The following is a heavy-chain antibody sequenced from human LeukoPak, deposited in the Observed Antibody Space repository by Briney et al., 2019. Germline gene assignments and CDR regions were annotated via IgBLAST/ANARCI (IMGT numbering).Heavy chain of an antibody. CDR1: GGSFSGYY. CDR3: ARHASGWVGELDY. Sequence: SETLSLTCAVYGGSFSGYYWSWIRQPPGKGLEWIGEINHSGSTNYNPSLKSRVTISVDTSKNQFSLKLSSVTAADTAVYYCARHASGWVGELDYWGQGTLVTVSS. V-gene: IGHV4-34*01. D-gene: IGHD6-19*01. CDR2: INHSGST. J-gene: IGHJ4*02.